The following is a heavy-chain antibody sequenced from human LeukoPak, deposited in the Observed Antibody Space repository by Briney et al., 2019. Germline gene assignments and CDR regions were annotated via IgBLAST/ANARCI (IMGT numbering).Heavy chain of an antibody. CDR3: AKDQYHLLYET. V-gene: IGHV3-23*01. Sequence: GAALRLSCAASGFTFSSYAMSWVRQAPGKGLEWVSAISGSGGSTYYADSVKGRFTISRDNSKNTLYLQMNSLRAEDTAVYYCAKDQYHLLYETWGQGTLGTVSS. CDR2: ISGSGGST. J-gene: IGHJ5*02. D-gene: IGHD2-2*02. CDR1: GFTFSSYA.